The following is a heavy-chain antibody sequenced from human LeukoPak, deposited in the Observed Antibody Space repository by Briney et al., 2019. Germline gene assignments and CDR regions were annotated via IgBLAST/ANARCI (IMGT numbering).Heavy chain of an antibody. CDR3: AREGVDWNHSVYYFDY. V-gene: IGHV1-2*02. CDR2: INPNSGGT. J-gene: IGHJ4*02. D-gene: IGHD1-1*01. Sequence: ASVKVSCKASGYTFTSYDMHWVRQAPGQGLEWMGWINPNSGGTNYAQKFQGRVTMTRDTSISTAYMELSRLRSDDTAVYYCAREGVDWNHSVYYFDYWGQGTLVTVSS. CDR1: GYTFTSYD.